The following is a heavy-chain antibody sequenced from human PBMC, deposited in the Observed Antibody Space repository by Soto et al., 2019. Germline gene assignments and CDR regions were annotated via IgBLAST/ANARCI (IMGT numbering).Heavy chain of an antibody. J-gene: IGHJ3*02. CDR2: IYSGGST. Sequence: GGSLRLSCAASGFTVSSNYMNWVRQAPGKGLEWVSLIYSGGSTFYADSVKDRFTISRDNSKNTVYLQMNSLRAEETAVYYCARDDLSTFWAFHIWGQGTMVTVSS. CDR3: ARDDLSTFWAFHI. D-gene: IGHD3-3*01. V-gene: IGHV3-66*01. CDR1: GFTVSSNY.